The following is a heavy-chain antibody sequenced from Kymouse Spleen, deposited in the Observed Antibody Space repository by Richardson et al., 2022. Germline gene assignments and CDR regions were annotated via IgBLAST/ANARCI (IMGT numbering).Heavy chain of an antibody. CDR2: INHSGST. Sequence: QVQLQQWGAGLLKPSETLSLTCAVYGGSFSGYYWSWIRQPPGKGLEWIGEINHSGSTNYNPSLKSRVTISVDTSKNQFSLKLSSVTAADTAVYYCARDSSSSDYGMDVWGQGTTVTVSS. J-gene: IGHJ6*02. D-gene: IGHD6-6*01. CDR1: GGSFSGYY. CDR3: ARDSSSSDYGMDV. V-gene: IGHV4-34*01.